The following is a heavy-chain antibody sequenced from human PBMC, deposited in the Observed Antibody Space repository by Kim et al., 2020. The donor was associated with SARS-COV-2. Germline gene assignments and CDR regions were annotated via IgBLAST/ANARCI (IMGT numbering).Heavy chain of an antibody. CDR1: GFTFSNAW. V-gene: IGHV3-15*01. Sequence: GGSLRLSCAASGFTFSNAWMSWVRQAPGKGLEWVGRIKSKTGGGSTEYAAPVKGRFTISRDDSKNTLYMQMNSLKTEDTAVYYCTVHYYDSRDLGAFDIWGQGTMFTVSS. D-gene: IGHD3-22*01. CDR3: TVHYYDSRDLGAFDI. J-gene: IGHJ3*02. CDR2: IKSKTGGGST.